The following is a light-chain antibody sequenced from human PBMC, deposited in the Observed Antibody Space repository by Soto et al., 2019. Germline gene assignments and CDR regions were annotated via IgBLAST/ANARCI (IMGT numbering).Light chain of an antibody. CDR3: QQRSNWWT. V-gene: IGKV3-15*01. J-gene: IGKJ1*01. CDR1: QSVSSI. CDR2: GAS. Sequence: EIVMTQSPGTLSVSPGERATLSCRASQSVSSILAWYQQKPGQPPRLLIYGASTRAIGIPTRFSGSGSGTEFTLTISSLEPEDFAVYYCQQRSNWWTFGQGTKVDIK.